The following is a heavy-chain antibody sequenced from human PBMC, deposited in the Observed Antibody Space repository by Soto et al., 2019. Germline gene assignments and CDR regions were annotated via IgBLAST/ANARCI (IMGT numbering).Heavy chain of an antibody. Sequence: QVQLQESGPGLVKPSQTLSLTCTVSGGSISSYYWSWIRQPPGKGLEWIGYIYYSGSTNNNPSLDRLVTIPIEASKNLGALKLGSVTAADTAVYYCARGRGSSGGGTDCWGQGTLVTVSS. CDR1: GGSISSYY. V-gene: IGHV4-59*01. J-gene: IGHJ4*02. D-gene: IGHD6-19*01. CDR2: IYYSGST. CDR3: ARGRGSSGGGTDC.